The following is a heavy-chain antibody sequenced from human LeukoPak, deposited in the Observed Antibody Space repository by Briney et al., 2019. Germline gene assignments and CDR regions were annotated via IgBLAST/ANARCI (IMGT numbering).Heavy chain of an antibody. D-gene: IGHD1-26*01. Sequence: SETLSLTCTVSGYSISSGDYWGWIRQPPGKGLEWIGNFYHSGGTYYNPSLKSRVTFSVDTSKNQFSLKLSSVTAADTAVYYCARSSWSLFDYWGQGTLVTVSS. CDR1: GYSISSGDY. CDR2: FYHSGGT. J-gene: IGHJ4*02. V-gene: IGHV4-38-2*02. CDR3: ARSSWSLFDY.